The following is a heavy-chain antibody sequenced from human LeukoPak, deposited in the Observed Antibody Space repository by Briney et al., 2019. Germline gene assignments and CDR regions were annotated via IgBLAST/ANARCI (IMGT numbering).Heavy chain of an antibody. CDR1: GFTFSSYT. CDR2: ISSNGGST. CDR3: VKGGGYGDYPDY. V-gene: IGHV3-64D*09. Sequence: GGSLRLSCSASGFTFSSYTIHWVRQAPGKGLEYVSVISSNGGSTYYADSVKGRFTISRDNSKGTLYLQMSSLRAEDTAVYYCVKGGGYGDYPDYWGQGTLVTVSS. D-gene: IGHD4-17*01. J-gene: IGHJ4*02.